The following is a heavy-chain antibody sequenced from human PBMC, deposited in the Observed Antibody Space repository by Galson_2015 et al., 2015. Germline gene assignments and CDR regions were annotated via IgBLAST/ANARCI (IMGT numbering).Heavy chain of an antibody. V-gene: IGHV3-9*01. J-gene: IGHJ3*02. Sequence: SLRLSCAACGFIFNDYAIHWVRQAPGKGLEWVSGISWNRGSIGYADSVKGRFTISRDNAKNSLYLQMNSLRPEDTALYYCAKAVSRIPVFRAFEISGHATMVTVSS. D-gene: IGHD6-19*01. CDR1: GFIFNDYA. CDR2: ISWNRGSI. CDR3: AKAVSRIPVFRAFEI.